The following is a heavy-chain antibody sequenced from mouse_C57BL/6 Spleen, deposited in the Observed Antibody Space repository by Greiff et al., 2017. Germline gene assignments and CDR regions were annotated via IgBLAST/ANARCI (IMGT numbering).Heavy chain of an antibody. J-gene: IGHJ2*01. CDR1: GYTFTSYW. D-gene: IGHD2-3*01. V-gene: IGHV1-52*01. Sequence: VKLQQPGAELVRPGSSVKLSCKASGYTFTSYWMHWVKQRPIQGLEWIGNIDPSDSETHYNQKFKDKATLTVDKSTSTAYMQLSSLTSEDSAVYYCAREDGERRDYIDYGGQGTTRTVSS. CDR2: IDPSDSET. CDR3: AREDGERRDYIDY.